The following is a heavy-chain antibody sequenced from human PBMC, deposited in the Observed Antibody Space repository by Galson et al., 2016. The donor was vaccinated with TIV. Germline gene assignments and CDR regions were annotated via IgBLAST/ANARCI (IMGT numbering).Heavy chain of an antibody. Sequence: SLRLSCAASGFSFSTYNMNWVRQAPGKSLEWVSSISSRGNHIYYADSVRGRFTISRDNAAKSLYLQMSSLRAEDTAVYFCATNDFLSYYFDYWGQGTLVTVSS. J-gene: IGHJ4*02. CDR2: ISSRGNHI. V-gene: IGHV3-21*01. D-gene: IGHD3-3*01. CDR1: GFSFSTYN. CDR3: ATNDFLSYYFDY.